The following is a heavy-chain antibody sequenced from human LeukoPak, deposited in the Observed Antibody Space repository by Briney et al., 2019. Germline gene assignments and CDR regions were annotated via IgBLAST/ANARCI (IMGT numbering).Heavy chain of an antibody. J-gene: IGHJ4*02. CDR2: ITSSSSYI. V-gene: IGHV3-21*01. CDR1: GFTFSSNT. D-gene: IGHD2-21*02. Sequence: GGSLRLSCAASGFTFSSNTMNWVRQAPGKGLEWVSSITSSSSYIYYADSVKGRFAISRDNAKNSLYLQMNSLRAEDTAVYYCARDRDIVVVTALFDYWGQGTLVTVSS. CDR3: ARDRDIVVVTALFDY.